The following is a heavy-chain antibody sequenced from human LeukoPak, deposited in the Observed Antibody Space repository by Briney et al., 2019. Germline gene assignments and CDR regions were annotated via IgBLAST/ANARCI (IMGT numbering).Heavy chain of an antibody. CDR1: GFTFSNSW. V-gene: IGHV3-74*01. Sequence: GGSLRLSCAASGFTFSNSWMHWVRQAPGKGLVWVSHINTDGSAATYGDPAKGRFTVSRDNAKNTLFLPMSSLRVEDTGVYYCARGTAITAGIDYWGQGTLVTVSS. J-gene: IGHJ4*02. D-gene: IGHD6-13*01. CDR2: INTDGSAA. CDR3: ARGTAITAGIDY.